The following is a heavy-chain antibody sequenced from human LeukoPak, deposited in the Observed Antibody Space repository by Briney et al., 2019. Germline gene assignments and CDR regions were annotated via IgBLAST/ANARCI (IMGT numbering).Heavy chain of an antibody. J-gene: IGHJ4*02. V-gene: IGHV1-18*01. CDR1: GYTFTSHG. CDR3: ARVRDYLFDY. CDR2: IRPSTGDT. Sequence: ASVKVSFKASGYTFTSHGISWVRQAPGQGLEWMGWIRPSTGDTDYARNLQGRVTLTTDTSTSTAYMELRSLRSDDTAVYYCARVRDYLFDYWGQGTLVTVSS. D-gene: IGHD2/OR15-2a*01.